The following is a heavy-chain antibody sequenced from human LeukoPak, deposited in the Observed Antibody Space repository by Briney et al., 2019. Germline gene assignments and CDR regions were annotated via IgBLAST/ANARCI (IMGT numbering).Heavy chain of an antibody. CDR2: IFTSGST. Sequence: SETLSLTCTVSGGSISSGSYYWSWIRQPAGTGLEWIGRIFTSGSTKYNPSLKSRVTISVDTSKNQFSLKLSSVTAADTAVYYCAREGKITMVRGVIRYYYMDVWGKGTTVTVSS. CDR3: AREGKITMVRGVIRYYYMDV. J-gene: IGHJ6*03. V-gene: IGHV4-61*02. D-gene: IGHD3-10*01. CDR1: GGSISSGSYY.